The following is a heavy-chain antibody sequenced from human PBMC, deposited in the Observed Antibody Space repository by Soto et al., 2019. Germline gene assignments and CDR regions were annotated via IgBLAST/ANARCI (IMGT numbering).Heavy chain of an antibody. CDR3: GSVRPSGYVLS. J-gene: IGHJ5*02. CDR2: VYFSGNT. D-gene: IGHD6-25*01. V-gene: IGHV4-59*01. CDR1: VGSLSPYY. Sequence: SETLSLMCTLCVGSLSPYYSTWNRQSPGKGLEWIRYVYFSGNTNDNPSLKSRVTISIDTSKNQFSLRLASVTAADTAFYYCGSVRPSGYVLSWGQGTLVTVSS.